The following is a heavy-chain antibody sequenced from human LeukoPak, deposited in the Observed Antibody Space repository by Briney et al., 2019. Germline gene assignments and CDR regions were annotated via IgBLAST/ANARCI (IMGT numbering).Heavy chain of an antibody. CDR2: IYYCGIT. CDR1: GGSISSSSYY. V-gene: IGHV4-39*01. J-gene: IGHJ4*02. Sequence: SETLSLTCTVSGGSISSSSYYWGWIRQPPGEGREWIGSIYYCGITYYNPSLKSRVTISVDTSKNQFSLKLSSVTAADTAVYYCARRRVDYDFWSGYGGDYYFDYWGQGTLVTVSS. CDR3: ARRRVDYDFWSGYGGDYYFDY. D-gene: IGHD3-3*01.